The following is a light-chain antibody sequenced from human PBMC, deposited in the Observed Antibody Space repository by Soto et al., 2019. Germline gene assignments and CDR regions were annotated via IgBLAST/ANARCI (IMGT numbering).Light chain of an antibody. V-gene: IGKV1-6*01. CDR1: QGIRND. CDR2: AAS. Sequence: ALQMTQSPSSLSASVGDRVTITCRASQGIRNDLGWYQKKPEKAPELLIYAASSLRSGVPSRFSGTGSGTDFTLTISSLQPEDFATYYCLQDHTYPPTFGGGTKVEIK. CDR3: LQDHTYPPT. J-gene: IGKJ4*01.